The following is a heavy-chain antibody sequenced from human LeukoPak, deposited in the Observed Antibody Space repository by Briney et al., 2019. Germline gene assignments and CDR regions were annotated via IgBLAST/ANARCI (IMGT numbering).Heavy chain of an antibody. CDR1: GFTFSSYS. CDR3: ARGREMMYNWNYYYGLDV. D-gene: IGHD1-20*01. J-gene: IGHJ6*02. V-gene: IGHV3-21*01. Sequence: PGGSLRLSCAASGFTFSSYSMNWVRQAPGKGLEWVSSITSTSSYIDYADSVKGRFTISRDNAKNSLCLQMNSLRAEDTAVYYCARGREMMYNWNYYYGLDVWGQGTTLTVSS. CDR2: ITSTSSYI.